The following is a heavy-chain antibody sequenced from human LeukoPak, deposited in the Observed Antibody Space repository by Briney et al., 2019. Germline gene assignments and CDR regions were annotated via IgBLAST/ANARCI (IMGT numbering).Heavy chain of an antibody. CDR3: STYSSSWYVFDY. CDR1: GFTFSNAC. D-gene: IGHD6-13*01. Sequence: PGGSLRLSCAASGFTFSNACISWVRQAPGKGLEWVGRIKRKSDGGTTEYAAPVKGRFSISRDDSKNMLYLEVNSLRTEDTAVYFCSTYSSSWYVFDYWGQGTLVTVSS. V-gene: IGHV3-15*01. CDR2: IKRKSDGGTT. J-gene: IGHJ4*02.